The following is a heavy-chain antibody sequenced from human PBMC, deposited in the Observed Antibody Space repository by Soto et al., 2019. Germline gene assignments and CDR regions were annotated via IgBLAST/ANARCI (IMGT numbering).Heavy chain of an antibody. J-gene: IGHJ4*02. CDR1: GGSFSGYY. V-gene: IGHV4-34*01. D-gene: IGHD6-13*01. CDR3: ASTGTKYSSSWYGY. CDR2: INHSGST. Sequence: SETLSLTCAVYGGSFSGYYWILLRQPPGKGLEWIGEINHSGSTNYNPSLKSRVTISVDTSKNQFSLKLSSVTAADTAVYYCASTGTKYSSSWYGYWGQGTLVTVSS.